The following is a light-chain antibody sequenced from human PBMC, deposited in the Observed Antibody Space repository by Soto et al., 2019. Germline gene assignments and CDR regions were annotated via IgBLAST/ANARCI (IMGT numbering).Light chain of an antibody. V-gene: IGKV3-20*01. Sequence: EIVLTQSPGTLSLSPGERATLSCRASQSVSSSYLAWYQQKPGQAPRLLIYGASTRATGIPDRFSGSGSGTDFTLTISRLEPEDFAVYLCQQYDNSLYTFGQGTKLEIK. J-gene: IGKJ2*01. CDR2: GAS. CDR1: QSVSSSY. CDR3: QQYDNSLYT.